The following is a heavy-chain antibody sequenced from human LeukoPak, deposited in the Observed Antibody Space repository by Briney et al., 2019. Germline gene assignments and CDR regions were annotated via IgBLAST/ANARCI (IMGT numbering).Heavy chain of an antibody. CDR3: ARDRCSSTSCFYDY. D-gene: IGHD2-2*01. V-gene: IGHV3-7*01. CDR2: IKQDGSQQ. Sequence: PGGSLRLSCAASGFTFSHYWMTWVRQAPGKGLDWVANIKQDGSQQYYVDSVKGRFTISRDNAKNSLYLQMNSLKAEYTVVYYCARDRCSSTSCFYDYWGQGTLVTVSS. CDR1: GFTFSHYW. J-gene: IGHJ4*02.